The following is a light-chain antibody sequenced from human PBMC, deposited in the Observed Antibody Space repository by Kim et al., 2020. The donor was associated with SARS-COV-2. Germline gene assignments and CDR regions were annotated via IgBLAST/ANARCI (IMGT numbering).Light chain of an antibody. CDR2: GAS. Sequence: SPGERATLSCRASQSVSSKLAWYQQKPGQAPRLLIYGASTRATGIPARFSGSGSGTEFTLTISSLQSEDFAVYYCQQYNNWPPGTFGQGTKVDIK. CDR1: QSVSSK. V-gene: IGKV3-15*01. CDR3: QQYNNWPPGT. J-gene: IGKJ1*01.